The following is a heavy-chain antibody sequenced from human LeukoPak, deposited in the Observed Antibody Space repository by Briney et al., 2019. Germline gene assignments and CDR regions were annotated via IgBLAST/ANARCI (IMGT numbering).Heavy chain of an antibody. D-gene: IGHD1-26*01. J-gene: IGHJ4*02. CDR1: VFTFDTYW. Sequence: GGALRLSCAASVFTFDTYWMNWVRQTPWKGLDGVANIRPEGNEIHYVDSVRGRFTISRDNARNSLYLQLNSLRAEDTAVYFCARDGRGVNSQYNYFDFRGQGTLVTVSS. V-gene: IGHV3-7*01. CDR2: IRPEGNEI. CDR3: ARDGRGVNSQYNYFDF.